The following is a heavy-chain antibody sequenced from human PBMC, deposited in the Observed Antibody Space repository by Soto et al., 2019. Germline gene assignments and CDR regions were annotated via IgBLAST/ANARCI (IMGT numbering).Heavy chain of an antibody. CDR1: GVTFSGYS. V-gene: IGHV3-48*02. J-gene: IGHJ4*02. CDR2: ISSLSSPR. Sequence: PGGSLRLSCSASGVTFSGYSMNWVRQAPGKGLEWISYISSLSSPRYYAESVEGRFIISRDNAKNSLYLQMNSLRDEDTAVYFCAREDILGARSFDYWGQGALVTVSS. CDR3: AREDILGARSFDY. D-gene: IGHD1-26*01.